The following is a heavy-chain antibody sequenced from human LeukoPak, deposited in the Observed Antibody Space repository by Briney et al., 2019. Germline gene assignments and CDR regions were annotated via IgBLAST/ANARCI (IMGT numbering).Heavy chain of an antibody. V-gene: IGHV3-72*01. CDR3: TRVLGGGILWFDY. CDR1: GFTFSDHY. D-gene: IGHD1-26*01. Sequence: GGSLRLSCTASGFTFSDHYMDWVRQAPGKGPEWVGRCKNKANSYTTDYAASVKGRFTVSRDDSKKSLYLQMNSLKTEDTAVYYCTRVLGGGILWFDYWGQGALVTVSS. J-gene: IGHJ5*01. CDR2: CKNKANSYTT.